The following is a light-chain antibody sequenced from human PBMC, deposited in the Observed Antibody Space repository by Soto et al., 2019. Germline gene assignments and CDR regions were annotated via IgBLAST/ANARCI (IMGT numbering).Light chain of an antibody. Sequence: IQMTQSPSSLSASVGDRVTITCRASQGIRNDLGWYQQKPGKAPKLLIYGASTLQSGVPARFSGSESGAVFTLRISSLQPEDFATYYCQQLNSYPLTFGGGTKVEIK. J-gene: IGKJ4*01. V-gene: IGKV1-17*01. CDR1: QGIRND. CDR2: GAS. CDR3: QQLNSYPLT.